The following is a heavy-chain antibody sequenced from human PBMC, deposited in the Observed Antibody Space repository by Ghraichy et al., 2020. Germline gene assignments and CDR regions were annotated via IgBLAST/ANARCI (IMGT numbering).Heavy chain of an antibody. CDR1: GFTFSSYS. J-gene: IGHJ4*02. CDR2: ISSSSSTI. D-gene: IGHD6-19*01. Sequence: GGSLRLSCAASGFTFSSYSMNWVRQAPGKGLEWVSYISSSSSTIYYADSVKGRFTISRDNAKNSLYLQMNSLRAEDTAVYYCARTSGTVAGTAFVAGGPEYYFDYWGQGTLVTVSS. CDR3: ARTSGTVAGTAFVAGGPEYYFDY. V-gene: IGHV3-48*01.